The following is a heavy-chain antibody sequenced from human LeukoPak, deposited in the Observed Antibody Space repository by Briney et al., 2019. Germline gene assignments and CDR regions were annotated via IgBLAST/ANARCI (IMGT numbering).Heavy chain of an antibody. CDR2: ISGSGEDT. CDR3: AKEPIAATGCFFHH. D-gene: IGHD2-15*01. CDR1: GFTLRYYL. V-gene: IGHV3-23*01. Sequence: GGSLRHSRVPSGFTLRYYLMGRVRQAPGKGLEWVSVISGSGEDTYYADSVKGRFTISIDNSKNTLYLQMNSLRAGDTAVYYRAKEPIAATGCFFHHWGQGTLVTVSS. J-gene: IGHJ4*02.